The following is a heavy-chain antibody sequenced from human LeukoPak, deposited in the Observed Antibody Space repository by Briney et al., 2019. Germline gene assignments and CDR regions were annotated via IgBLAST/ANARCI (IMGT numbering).Heavy chain of an antibody. V-gene: IGHV3-23*01. CDR1: GFTFSSYV. Sequence: GGSLRHSCAASGFTFSSYVLSWVRQAPGQGLEWVSTISGSGNSTYYADSVKGRFTISRDNSKNTVYLQMNSLRPEDTAVYYCAKNSGRDGYNDYFDYWGQGTLVTVSS. CDR3: AKNSGRDGYNDYFDY. CDR2: ISGSGNST. D-gene: IGHD5-24*01. J-gene: IGHJ4*02.